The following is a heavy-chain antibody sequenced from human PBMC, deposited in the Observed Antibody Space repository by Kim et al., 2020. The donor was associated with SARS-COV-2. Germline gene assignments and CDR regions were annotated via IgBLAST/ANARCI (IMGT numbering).Heavy chain of an antibody. CDR3: EASDY. CDR1: GFTFSRYA. CDR2: ISDSGVRT. V-gene: IGHV3-23*01. Sequence: GGSLRLSCAASGFTFSRYAMSWARQAPGKGLERVSTISDSGVRTHYADSVKGRFTISRDNSKSTLFLHMNSLRAEDTAIYYCEASDYWGQGSLVTVSS. J-gene: IGHJ4*02.